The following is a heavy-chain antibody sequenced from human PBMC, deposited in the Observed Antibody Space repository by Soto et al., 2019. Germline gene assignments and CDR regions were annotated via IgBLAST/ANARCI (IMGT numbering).Heavy chain of an antibody. CDR2: IKSKTDGGKT. Sequence: GGSLRLSCAASGFTFSNAWMNWVRQAPGKGLEWVGRIKSKTDGGKTDYAAPVKGRFTISRDDSKNTLYLQMNSLKTEDTAVYYCTTLVYYYDSSGKTDYWGQGTLVTVSS. J-gene: IGHJ4*02. D-gene: IGHD3-22*01. CDR1: GFTFSNAW. V-gene: IGHV3-15*07. CDR3: TTLVYYYDSSGKTDY.